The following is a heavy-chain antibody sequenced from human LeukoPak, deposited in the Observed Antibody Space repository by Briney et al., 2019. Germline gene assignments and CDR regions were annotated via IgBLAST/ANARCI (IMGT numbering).Heavy chain of an antibody. CDR3: ARDARWSDY. Sequence: SVKVSCKASGGTFSSYAISWVRQAPGQGLEWMGRIIPILGIANYAQKLQGRVTMTTDTSTSTAYMELRSLRSDDTAVYYCARDARWSDYWGQGTLVTVSS. V-gene: IGHV1-69*04. D-gene: IGHD2-8*01. CDR1: GGTFSSYA. CDR2: IIPILGIA. J-gene: IGHJ4*02.